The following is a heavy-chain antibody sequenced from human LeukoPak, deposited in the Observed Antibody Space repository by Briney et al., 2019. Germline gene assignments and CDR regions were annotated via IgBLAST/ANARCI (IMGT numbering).Heavy chain of an antibody. D-gene: IGHD3-3*01. Sequence: GASAKVSCKASGYTFTSYAMNWVRQAPGQGLEWMGWINTNTGNPTYAQGFTGRFVFSLDTSVSTAYLQISSLKAEDTAVYYCARANSDFWSGYRVDFDYWGQGTLVTVSS. CDR1: GYTFTSYA. CDR2: INTNTGNP. V-gene: IGHV7-4-1*02. J-gene: IGHJ4*02. CDR3: ARANSDFWSGYRVDFDY.